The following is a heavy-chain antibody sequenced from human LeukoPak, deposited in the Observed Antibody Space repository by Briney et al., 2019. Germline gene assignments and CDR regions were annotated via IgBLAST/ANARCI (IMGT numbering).Heavy chain of an antibody. V-gene: IGHV3-33*01. Sequence: EGSLRLSCAASGFTFSSYGMHWVRQAPGKGLEWVAVIWYDGSNKYYADSVKGRFTISRDNSKNTLYLQMNSLRAEDTAVYYCARGWGYYYGSGSPNSMDVWGQGTTVTVSS. J-gene: IGHJ6*02. CDR1: GFTFSSYG. D-gene: IGHD3-10*01. CDR3: ARGWGYYYGSGSPNSMDV. CDR2: IWYDGSNK.